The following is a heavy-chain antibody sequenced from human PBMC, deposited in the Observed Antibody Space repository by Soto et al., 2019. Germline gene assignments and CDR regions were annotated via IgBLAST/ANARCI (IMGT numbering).Heavy chain of an antibody. V-gene: IGHV4-31*03. J-gene: IGHJ4*02. D-gene: IGHD3-9*01. Sequence: SETLSLTCTVSGGSISSGGYYWSWIRQHPGKGLEWIGYIYYSGSTYYNPSLKSRVTISVDTSKNQFSLKLSSVTAADTAVYYCARGSLYYDILTGLDYWGQGTLVTVSS. CDR2: IYYSGST. CDR1: GGSISSGGYY. CDR3: ARGSLYYDILTGLDY.